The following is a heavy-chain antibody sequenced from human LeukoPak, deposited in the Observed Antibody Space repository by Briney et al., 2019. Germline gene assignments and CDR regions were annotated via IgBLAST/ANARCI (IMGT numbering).Heavy chain of an antibody. CDR1: GFSFSRYW. CDR3: ARDSFETDIDY. J-gene: IGHJ4*02. CDR2: IKEDGSEQ. Sequence: GGSLRLSCVASGFSFSRYWMSWVRQAPGKGLEWVANIKEDGSEQYYADSLKGRFTISRVNVKNSLYLHINSLRAEDTAVYYCARDSFETDIDYWGQGTLVTVSS. V-gene: IGHV3-7*01. D-gene: IGHD1-14*01.